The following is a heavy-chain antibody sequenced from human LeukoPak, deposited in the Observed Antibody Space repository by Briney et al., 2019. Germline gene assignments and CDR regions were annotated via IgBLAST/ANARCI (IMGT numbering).Heavy chain of an antibody. CDR1: GGSFSGYY. V-gene: IGHV4-34*01. Sequence: SETLSLTCAVYGGSFSGYYWSWIRQPPGKGLEWIGEINHSGSTNYNPSLKSRVTISVDTSKNQFSLKLSSVTAADTAVYYCARAPNLGYCSGGSCYSGNWFDPWGQGTLVTVS. CDR3: ARAPNLGYCSGGSCYSGNWFDP. D-gene: IGHD2-15*01. J-gene: IGHJ5*02. CDR2: INHSGST.